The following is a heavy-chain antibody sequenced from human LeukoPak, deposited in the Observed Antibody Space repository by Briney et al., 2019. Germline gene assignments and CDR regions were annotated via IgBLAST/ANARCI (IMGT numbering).Heavy chain of an antibody. D-gene: IGHD2-2*01. Sequence: TGGSLRLSCVASDFTFDFYWMTWVRQAPGKGLEWLANILPDGSQKYYVDSVKGRFTTSRDNPKNSLYLQINNLRAEDTAVYYCGRLAHNAWYAIDFWGQGTLVTVSS. CDR2: ILPDGSQK. CDR1: DFTFDFYW. CDR3: GRLAHNAWYAIDF. V-gene: IGHV3-7*01. J-gene: IGHJ4*02.